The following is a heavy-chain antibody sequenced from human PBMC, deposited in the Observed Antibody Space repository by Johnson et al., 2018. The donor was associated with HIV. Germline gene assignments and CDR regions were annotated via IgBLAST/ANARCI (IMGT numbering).Heavy chain of an antibody. D-gene: IGHD3-16*01. Sequence: VQLVESGGGVVQPGGSLRLSCAASGFTFDDYGMSWVRQAPGKGLEWVSGINWNGGSTGYADSVKGRFTISRDNAKNSLYLQMNSLRAEDTALYYCARDRRIMITFGADVFDIWGQGTMVTVSS. CDR1: GFTFDDYG. CDR2: INWNGGST. V-gene: IGHV3-20*04. J-gene: IGHJ3*02. CDR3: ARDRRIMITFGADVFDI.